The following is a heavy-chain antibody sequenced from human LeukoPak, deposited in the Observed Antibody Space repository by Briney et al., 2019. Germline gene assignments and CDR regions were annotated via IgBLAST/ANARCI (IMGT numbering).Heavy chain of an antibody. D-gene: IGHD3-22*01. Sequence: SETLSLTCAVYGGSFSGYYWSWIRQPPGKGLEWIGEINHSGSTNYNPSLKSRVTISVDTSKNQFSLKLSSVTAADTAVYYCARGYDSSGYLFDYWGQGTLVTVSS. CDR1: GGSFSGYY. CDR2: INHSGST. J-gene: IGHJ4*02. CDR3: ARGYDSSGYLFDY. V-gene: IGHV4-34*01.